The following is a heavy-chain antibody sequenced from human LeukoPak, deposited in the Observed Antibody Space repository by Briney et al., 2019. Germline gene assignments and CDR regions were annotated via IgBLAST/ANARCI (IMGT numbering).Heavy chain of an antibody. J-gene: IGHJ4*02. D-gene: IGHD5-18*01. CDR2: IDWDDDK. Sequence: SGPALVKPPQTLTLTCTFSGFSLSTSGMRVSWILQPPGKALEWLARIDWDDDKFYSTSLKTRLTISKDTSKNQVVLTMTNMDPVDTATYYCARMNTAMGRSYFDYWGQGTLVTVSS. CDR3: ARMNTAMGRSYFDY. CDR1: GFSLSTSGMR. V-gene: IGHV2-70*04.